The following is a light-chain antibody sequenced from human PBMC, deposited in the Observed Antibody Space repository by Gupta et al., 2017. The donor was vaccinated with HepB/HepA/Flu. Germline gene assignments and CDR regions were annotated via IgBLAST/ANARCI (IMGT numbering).Light chain of an antibody. J-gene: IGKJ5*01. CDR1: QSVLYSSTNKDY. Sequence: DIVMTQSPDSLAVSLGERATLNCKSSQSVLYSSTNKDYLAWYQQKPGQPPKLLLYWASTRESGVPDRFSGSGSGTDFTLTISSLHAEDVAVYYCQQYDTTPITFGQGTRLEIK. V-gene: IGKV4-1*01. CDR3: QQYDTTPIT. CDR2: WAS.